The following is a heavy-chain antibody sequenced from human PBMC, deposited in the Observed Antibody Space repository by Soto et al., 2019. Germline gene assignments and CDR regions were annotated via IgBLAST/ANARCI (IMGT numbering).Heavy chain of an antibody. J-gene: IGHJ6*02. D-gene: IGHD2-2*01. Sequence: SGPTLVNPTQTLTLTCTFSGFSLSTSGVGVGWIRQPPGKALEWLALIYWDDDKRYSPSLKSRLTITKDTSKNQVVLTMTNMDPVDTATYYCAHAVVPAGTYYYYYGMDVWGQGTTVTVSS. CDR2: IYWDDDK. CDR3: AHAVVPAGTYYYYYGMDV. V-gene: IGHV2-5*02. CDR1: GFSLSTSGVG.